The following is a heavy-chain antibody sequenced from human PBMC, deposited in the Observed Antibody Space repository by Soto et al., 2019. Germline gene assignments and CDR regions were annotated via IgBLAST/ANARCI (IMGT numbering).Heavy chain of an antibody. V-gene: IGHV1-8*01. CDR1: GYTFTSYD. CDR2: MNPNSGNT. Sequence: GASVKVSCKASGYTFTSYDINWVRQATGQGLEWMGWMNPNSGNTGYAQKFQGRVTMTRNTSISTAYMELSSLRSEDTAVYYCVRGRRTLYCSSTSCYAGYYYYYYMDVWGKGTTVTVSS. D-gene: IGHD2-2*01. CDR3: VRGRRTLYCSSTSCYAGYYYYYYMDV. J-gene: IGHJ6*03.